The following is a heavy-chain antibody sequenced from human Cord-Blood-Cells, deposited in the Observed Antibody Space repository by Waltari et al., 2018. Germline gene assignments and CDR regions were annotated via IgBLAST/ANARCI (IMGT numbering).Heavy chain of an antibody. CDR1: GFTVSSNY. J-gene: IGHJ3*02. CDR2: IYSGGST. CDR3: ARLLNGAFDI. V-gene: IGHV3-53*04. D-gene: IGHD1-26*01. Sequence: EVQLVESGGGLVQPGGSLRLSCAASGFTVSSNYMSWVRQAPGKGLGWVSVIYSGGSTYYSDSVKGRFTISRHNSKNTLYLQMNSLRAEDTAVYYCARLLNGAFDIWGQGTMVTVSS.